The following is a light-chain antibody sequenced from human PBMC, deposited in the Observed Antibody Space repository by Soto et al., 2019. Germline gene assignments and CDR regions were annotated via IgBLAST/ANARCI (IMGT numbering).Light chain of an antibody. CDR2: GAS. CDR3: QQYGSSRFT. Sequence: EIVLTQSPGTLSLSPGERATLSCRASQSISSSYLAWYQQKPGQATRLLVYGASSRATGIPDRFSGSASGTDFTLNISRLEPEDFAVYYCQQYGSSRFTFGPGTKVDIK. V-gene: IGKV3-20*01. CDR1: QSISSSY. J-gene: IGKJ3*01.